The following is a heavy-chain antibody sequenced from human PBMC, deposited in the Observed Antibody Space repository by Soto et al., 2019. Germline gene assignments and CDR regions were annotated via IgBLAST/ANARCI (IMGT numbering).Heavy chain of an antibody. CDR3: VRFSPCTNGVCHYYYGMDV. CDR1: GFTFTSSA. D-gene: IGHD2-8*01. J-gene: IGHJ6*02. V-gene: IGHV1-58*01. Sequence: QMQLVQSGPEVKKPGTSVKVSCKASGFTFTSSAVQWVRQARGQRLEWIGWIVVGSGNTNYAQKFQERVTITRDMSTSTAYMVLSSLRSEDTAVYYCVRFSPCTNGVCHYYYGMDVWGQGTTVTVSS. CDR2: IVVGSGNT.